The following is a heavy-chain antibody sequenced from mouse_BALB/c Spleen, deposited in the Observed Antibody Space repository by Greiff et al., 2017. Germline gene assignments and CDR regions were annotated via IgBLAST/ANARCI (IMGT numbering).Heavy chain of an antibody. CDR2: ISSGGSYT. J-gene: IGHJ3*01. CDR1: GFTFSSYT. CDR3: TREVITTGSWFAY. D-gene: IGHD1-1*01. V-gene: IGHV5-6-4*01. Sequence: EVKLQESGGGLVKPGGSLKLSCAASGFTFSSYTMSWVRQTPEKRLEWVATISSGGSYTYYPDSVKGRFTISRDNAKNTLYLQMSSLKSEDTAMYYCTREVITTGSWFAYWGQGTLVTVSA.